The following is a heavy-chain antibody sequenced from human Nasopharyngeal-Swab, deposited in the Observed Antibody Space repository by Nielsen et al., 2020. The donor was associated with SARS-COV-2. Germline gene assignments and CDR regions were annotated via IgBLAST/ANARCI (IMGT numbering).Heavy chain of an antibody. V-gene: IGHV2-70*11. D-gene: IGHD4-23*01. Sequence: SGPTLVKPTQTLTLTCTFSGFSLSTSGMCVSWLRQPPGKALEWLARIDWDDDKYYSTSLKTRLTISKDTSKNQVVLTMTNMDPVDTATYYCARTSYYGGNSGFDYWGQGTLVTVSS. CDR1: GFSLSTSGMC. CDR2: IDWDDDK. CDR3: ARTSYYGGNSGFDY. J-gene: IGHJ4*02.